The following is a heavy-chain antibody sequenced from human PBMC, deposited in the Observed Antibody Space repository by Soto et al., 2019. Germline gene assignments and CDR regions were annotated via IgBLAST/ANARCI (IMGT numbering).Heavy chain of an antibody. V-gene: IGHV4-59*01. CDR2: IYYSGST. Sequence: SETLSLTCTVSGGSISSYYWSWIRQPPGKGLEWIGYIYYSGSTNYNPSLKSRVAISVDTSKNQFSLKLSSVTAADTAVYYCARVKAEYYDILTGYYGIDYWGQGTLVTVSS. J-gene: IGHJ4*02. D-gene: IGHD3-9*01. CDR3: ARVKAEYYDILTGYYGIDY. CDR1: GGSISSYY.